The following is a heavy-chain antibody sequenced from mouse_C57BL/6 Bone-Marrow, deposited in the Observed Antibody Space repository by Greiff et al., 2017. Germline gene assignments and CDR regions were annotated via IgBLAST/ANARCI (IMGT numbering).Heavy chain of an antibody. CDR3: ARRGAAGYFDV. CDR2: ISGGGGNT. J-gene: IGHJ1*03. V-gene: IGHV5-9*01. Sequence: DVMLVESGGGLVKPGGSLKLSCAASGFTFSSYTMSWVRQTPEKRLEWVATISGGGGNTYYPDSVKGRFTISRDNAKNTLYLQQSSLRSEDTALYYCARRGAAGYFDVWGTGTTVTVSS. D-gene: IGHD6-1*01. CDR1: GFTFSSYT.